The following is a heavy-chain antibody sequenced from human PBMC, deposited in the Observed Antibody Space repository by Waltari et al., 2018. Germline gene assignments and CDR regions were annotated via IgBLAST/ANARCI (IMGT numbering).Heavy chain of an antibody. V-gene: IGHV3-43D*04. CDR2: ISWDGVST. CDR1: GFTFDDYA. J-gene: IGHJ4*02. D-gene: IGHD3-10*01. CDR3: AKDRSVRGVILDY. Sequence: EVQLVESGGVVVQPGGSLRLSCAASGFTFDDYAMHWVRQAPGKGLEWVSLISWDGVSTYDADSVKGRFTISRDNSKNSLYLQMNSLRAEDTALYYCAKDRSVRGVILDYWGQGTLVTVSS.